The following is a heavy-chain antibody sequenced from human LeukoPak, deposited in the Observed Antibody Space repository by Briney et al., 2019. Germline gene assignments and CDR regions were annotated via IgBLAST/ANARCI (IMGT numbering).Heavy chain of an antibody. CDR3: ARYDSRGDYYFDY. Sequence: PSDTLSLTCTVSGGSISSYYWSWLRQTPGKGLEYIGYIYDSGSTNYNPSLKSRVTISVDTSKNQFSLQLSSVIAADTAVYYCARYDSRGDYYFDYWGQGTLVTVSS. D-gene: IGHD3-22*01. CDR1: GGSISSYY. J-gene: IGHJ4*02. V-gene: IGHV4-59*01. CDR2: IYDSGST.